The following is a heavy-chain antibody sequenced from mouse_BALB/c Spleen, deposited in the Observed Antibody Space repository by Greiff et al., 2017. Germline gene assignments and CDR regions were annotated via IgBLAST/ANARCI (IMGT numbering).Heavy chain of an antibody. J-gene: IGHJ4*01. CDR3: ARNYYRYDGYAMDY. CDR2: IWSGGST. CDR1: GFSLTSYG. D-gene: IGHD2-14*01. V-gene: IGHV2-4-1*01. Sequence: VKLKQSGPGLVQPSQSLSITCTVSGFSLTSYGVHWVRQSPGKGLEWLGVIWSGGSTDYNAAFISRLSISKDNSKSQVFFKMNSLQADDTAIYYCARNYYRYDGYAMDYWGQGTSVTVSS.